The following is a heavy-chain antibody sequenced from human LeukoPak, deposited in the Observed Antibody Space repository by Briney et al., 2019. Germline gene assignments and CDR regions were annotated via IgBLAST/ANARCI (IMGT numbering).Heavy chain of an antibody. CDR2: MNPNSGNT. CDR1: GYTFTSYD. V-gene: IGHV1-8*01. D-gene: IGHD1-26*01. Sequence: ASVKVSCKASGYTFTSYDINWVRQATGQGLEWMGWMNPNSGNTGYAQKFQGRVTITADKSTSTAYMELSSLRSEDTAVYYCARGRGWESYYFDYWGQGTLVTVSS. CDR3: ARGRGWESYYFDY. J-gene: IGHJ4*02.